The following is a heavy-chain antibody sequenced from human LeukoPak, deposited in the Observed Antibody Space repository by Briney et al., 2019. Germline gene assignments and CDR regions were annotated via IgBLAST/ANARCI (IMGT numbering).Heavy chain of an antibody. J-gene: IGHJ4*02. D-gene: IGHD6-13*01. V-gene: IGHV4-59*08. CDR1: GGSISSYY. CDR3: ARLVVIAAGTSFDY. Sequence: SETLSLTCTVSGGSISSYYWSWIRQPPGKGLEWIGYIYYSGSTNYNPSLKSRVTISVDTSKNQFSLKLSSVTAADTAVYYCARLVVIAAGTSFDYWAREPWSPSPQ. CDR2: IYYSGST.